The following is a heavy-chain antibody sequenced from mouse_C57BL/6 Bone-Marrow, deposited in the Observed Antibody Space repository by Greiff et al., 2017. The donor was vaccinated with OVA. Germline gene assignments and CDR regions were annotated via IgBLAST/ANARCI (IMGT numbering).Heavy chain of an antibody. D-gene: IGHD1-1*01. CDR1: GFTFTDYY. Sequence: EVQGVASGGGLVQPGGSLSLSCAASGFTFTDYYMSWVRQPPGNALVWWVFIINKAHGYTTEYSASVTGRFTISRDNSQSILYLQMNDLRAEDSATYYCARYETYGSSNYAMDYWGQGTSVTVSS. V-gene: IGHV7-3*01. CDR2: IINKAHGYTT. CDR3: ARYETYGSSNYAMDY. J-gene: IGHJ4*01.